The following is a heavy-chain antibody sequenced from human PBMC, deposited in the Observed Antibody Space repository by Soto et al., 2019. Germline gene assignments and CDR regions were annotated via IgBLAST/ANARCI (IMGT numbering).Heavy chain of an antibody. CDR1: GGSISSYY. Sequence: QVQLQESGPGLVKPSETLSLTCTVSGGSISSYYWSWIRQPPGKGLEWIGYIYYSGSTNSNPSLKSRVTISVDTSKNQFSLKLSSVTAADTAVYYCARAKLRSHNWFDPWGQGTLVTVSS. CDR2: IYYSGST. V-gene: IGHV4-59*01. J-gene: IGHJ5*02. CDR3: ARAKLRSHNWFDP. D-gene: IGHD4-17*01.